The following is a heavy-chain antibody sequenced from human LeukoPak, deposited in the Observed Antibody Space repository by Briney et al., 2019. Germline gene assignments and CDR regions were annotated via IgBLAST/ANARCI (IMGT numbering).Heavy chain of an antibody. Sequence: GGSLRLSCAASGLTFNNYWMNWVRQAPGKGLEWVSSISSSSSYIYYADSVKGRFTISRDNAKNSLYLQMNSLRAEDTALYYCAKDYYDSSGYFDCWGQGTLVTVSS. CDR2: ISSSSSYI. V-gene: IGHV3-21*04. D-gene: IGHD3-22*01. CDR3: AKDYYDSSGYFDC. CDR1: GLTFNNYW. J-gene: IGHJ4*02.